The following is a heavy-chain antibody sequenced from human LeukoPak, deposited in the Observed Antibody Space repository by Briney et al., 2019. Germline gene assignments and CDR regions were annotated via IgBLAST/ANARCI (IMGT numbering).Heavy chain of an antibody. CDR2: ISRSGGST. CDR1: GFTFSSYA. J-gene: IGHJ4*02. V-gene: IGHV3-23*01. D-gene: IGHD3-16*01. Sequence: GGSLRLSCAASGFTFSSYAMSWVRQAPGKGLEWVSGISRSGGSTYYADSVKGRFTISRDNSKNTLYLQMNSLRVEDTAVYYCARDSRSFIVMITEPRKNLVDYWGQETLVTVSS. CDR3: ARDSRSFIVMITEPRKNLVDY.